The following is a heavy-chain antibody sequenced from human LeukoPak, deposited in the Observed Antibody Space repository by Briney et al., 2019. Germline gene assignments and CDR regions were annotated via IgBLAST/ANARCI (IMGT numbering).Heavy chain of an antibody. CDR3: AREPRLRSTTVTTGWYFDL. V-gene: IGHV4-61*02. CDR2: IYTSGST. CDR1: GGSISSGSYY. J-gene: IGHJ2*01. D-gene: IGHD4-17*01. Sequence: SSETLSLTCTVSGGSISSGSYYWSWIRQPAGKGLEWIGRIYTSGSTNYNPSLKSRVTISVDTSKNQFSLKLSSVTAADTAVYYCAREPRLRSTTVTTGWYFDLWGRGTLVTASS.